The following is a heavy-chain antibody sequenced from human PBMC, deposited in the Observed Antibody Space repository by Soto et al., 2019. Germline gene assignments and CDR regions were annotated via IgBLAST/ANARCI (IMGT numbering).Heavy chain of an antibody. CDR3: ARDESYGGSGC. CDR1: GGTFSSYT. D-gene: IGHD2-15*01. Sequence: GASVKVSCKSSGGTFSSYTISWVRQAPGQGLEWMGRIIPILGTANYAQKFQGRVTITADKSTSTAYMELSSLRSDDTAVYYCARDESYGGSGCWGQGTLVTVSS. CDR2: IIPILGTA. V-gene: IGHV1-69*08. J-gene: IGHJ1*01.